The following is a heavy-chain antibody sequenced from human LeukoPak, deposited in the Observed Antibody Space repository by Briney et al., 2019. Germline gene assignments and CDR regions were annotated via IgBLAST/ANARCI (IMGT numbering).Heavy chain of an antibody. CDR3: ARSPGAIQFYYYYMDV. Sequence: GASVKVSCKASGYTFTGYYMHWVRQAPGQGLEWMGWINPNSGGTNYAQKFQGRVTMTRDTSISTAYMELSRLRSDDTAVYYCARSPGAIQFYYYYMDVWGKGTTVTVSS. J-gene: IGHJ6*03. CDR2: INPNSGGT. V-gene: IGHV1-2*02. CDR1: GYTFTGYY. D-gene: IGHD5-18*01.